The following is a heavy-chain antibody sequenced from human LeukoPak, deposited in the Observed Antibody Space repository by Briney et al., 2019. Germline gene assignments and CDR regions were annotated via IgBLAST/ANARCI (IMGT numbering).Heavy chain of an antibody. D-gene: IGHD3-22*01. Sequence: GRSLRLSCAASGFTFSSYAMHWVRQAPGKGLEWVAVISYDGSNKYHADSVKGRFTISRDNSQTTLYLQMNSLRAEDTAVYYCARGLEGTYYYDSSGSIFDYWGQGTLVTVSS. CDR1: GFTFSSYA. CDR3: ARGLEGTYYYDSSGSIFDY. J-gene: IGHJ4*02. V-gene: IGHV3-30*04. CDR2: ISYDGSNK.